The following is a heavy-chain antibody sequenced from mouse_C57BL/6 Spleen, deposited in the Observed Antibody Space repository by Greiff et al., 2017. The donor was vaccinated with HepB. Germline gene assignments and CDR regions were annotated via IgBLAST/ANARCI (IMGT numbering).Heavy chain of an antibody. Sequence: EVKLMESGGGLVKPGGSLKLSCAASGFTFSSYAMPWVRQTPEKRLEWVATISDGGSYTYYPDNVKGRFTISRDTAKNNPYLQMSHLTSEDTAMYYAASYYECSFDYWGQGTTLTVSS. CDR1: GFTFSSYA. V-gene: IGHV5-4*03. CDR3: ASYYECSFDY. CDR2: ISDGGSYT. J-gene: IGHJ2*01. D-gene: IGHD1-1*01.